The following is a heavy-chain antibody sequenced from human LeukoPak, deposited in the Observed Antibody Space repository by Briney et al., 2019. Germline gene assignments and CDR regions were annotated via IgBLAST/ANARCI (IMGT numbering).Heavy chain of an antibody. V-gene: IGHV3-21*01. CDR1: GFTFSSYT. CDR3: ARDHCSSTSCFPSGTNYFDS. J-gene: IGHJ4*02. CDR2: ISSSRSYI. D-gene: IGHD2-2*01. Sequence: PGGSLRLSCAASGFTFSSYTMNWVRQAPGKGLEWVSSISSSRSYIYNADSVKGRFTISSDNAKNSLYLQMNSLRAEDTAVYYCARDHCSSTSCFPSGTNYFDSWGQGTPVTVSS.